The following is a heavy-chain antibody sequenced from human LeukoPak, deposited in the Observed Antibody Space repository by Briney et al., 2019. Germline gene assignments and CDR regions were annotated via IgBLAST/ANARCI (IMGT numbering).Heavy chain of an antibody. CDR2: TYYRSKWYY. D-gene: IGHD2-2*02. Sequence: SQTLSLTCAISGHSVSSISVAWNWIRQSPSRGLEWLGRTYYRSKWYYEYAVSVKGRININPDPSKNQFSLRLNSVTPEDTAVYYCASARSEYLYGMDVWGQGTTVTVSS. J-gene: IGHJ6*02. V-gene: IGHV6-1*01. CDR3: ASARSEYLYGMDV. CDR1: GHSVSSISVA.